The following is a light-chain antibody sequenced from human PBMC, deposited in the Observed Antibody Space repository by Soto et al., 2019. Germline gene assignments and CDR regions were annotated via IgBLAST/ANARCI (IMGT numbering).Light chain of an antibody. CDR2: GAS. CDR3: QQYNNWST. V-gene: IGKV3D-15*01. CDR1: QSVSSSY. J-gene: IGKJ1*01. Sequence: EIVLTQSPGTLSLSPGERATLSCRASQSVSSSYLAWYQQKPGQAPRLLIYGASIRATGIPARFSGSGSGTEFTLTTSSLQSGDFAVYYCQQYNNWSTFGQGTKV.